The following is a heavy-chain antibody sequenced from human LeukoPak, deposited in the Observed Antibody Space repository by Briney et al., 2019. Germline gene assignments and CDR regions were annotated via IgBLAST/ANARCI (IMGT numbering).Heavy chain of an antibody. CDR1: GYSISSGYY. D-gene: IGHD6-13*01. Sequence: SETLSLTCTVSGYSISSGYYWGWIRQPPGKGLEWIGSIYHSGSTYYNPSLKSRVTISVDTSKNQFSLKLSSVTAADTAVYYCARTYSSSWYSTNYYYYMDVWGKGTTVTISS. J-gene: IGHJ6*03. CDR3: ARTYSSSWYSTNYYYYMDV. CDR2: IYHSGST. V-gene: IGHV4-38-2*02.